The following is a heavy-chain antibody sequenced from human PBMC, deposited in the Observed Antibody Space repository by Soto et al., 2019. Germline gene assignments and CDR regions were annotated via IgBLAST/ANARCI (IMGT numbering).Heavy chain of an antibody. CDR2: INPYNGYT. V-gene: IGHV1-18*01. J-gene: IGHJ5*02. Sequence: QVQLVQSGGEVKKPGASVKISCKTSGYTFTTYGVSWVRQAPGQGLEWMGWINPYNGYTNYAQRLQGRVTLTTDTSTNTAYMELRSLRSDDPALYYCAREDGSCTGGTCHSGGWLEPWGQGTLVTVSS. CDR3: AREDGSCTGGTCHSGGWLEP. D-gene: IGHD2-8*02. CDR1: GYTFTTYG.